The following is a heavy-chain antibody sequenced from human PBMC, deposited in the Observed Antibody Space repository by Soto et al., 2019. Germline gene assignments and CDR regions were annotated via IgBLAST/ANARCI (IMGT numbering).Heavy chain of an antibody. J-gene: IGHJ5*02. CDR3: AKDSGYNYGYFRWFDP. Sequence: QVHLQESGPRLVKPSETLSLTCTVSGGSISNYYWSWIRQPPGRGLEWIGHIFYSGSTNYNPALTSRVTLAVATSKSQFSLKLSSVTAADTAVYYCAKDSGYNYGYFRWFDPWGQGTLVTVSS. D-gene: IGHD5-18*01. V-gene: IGHV4-59*01. CDR1: GGSISNYY. CDR2: IFYSGST.